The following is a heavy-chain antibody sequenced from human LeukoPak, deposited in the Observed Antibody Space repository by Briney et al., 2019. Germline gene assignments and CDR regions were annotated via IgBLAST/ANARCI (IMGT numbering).Heavy chain of an antibody. CDR3: ARDLGYCSSTSCPAVAGRRFDP. J-gene: IGHJ5*02. V-gene: IGHV1-69*04. Sequence: ASVKVSCKASGGTFSSYAISWVRQAPGQGLEWMGRIIPILGIANYAQKFQGRVTITADKSTSTAYMELSSLRSEDTAVYYCARDLGYCSSTSCPAVAGRRFDPWGQGTLVTVSS. D-gene: IGHD2-2*01. CDR2: IIPILGIA. CDR1: GGTFSSYA.